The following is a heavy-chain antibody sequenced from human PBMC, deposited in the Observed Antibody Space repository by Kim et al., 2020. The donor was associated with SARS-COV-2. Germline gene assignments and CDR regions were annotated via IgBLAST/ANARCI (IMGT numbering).Heavy chain of an antibody. CDR1: GGSISSYY. CDR2: IYYSGST. Sequence: SETLSLTCTVSGGSISSYYWRWIRQPPGKGLEWIGYIYYSGSTNYNPSLKSRVTISVDTSKNQFSLKLSSVTAADTAVYYCARALNDYGSFDWFDPWGQGPLVTVSS. V-gene: IGHV4-59*01. CDR3: ARALNDYGSFDWFDP. D-gene: IGHD4-17*01. J-gene: IGHJ5*02.